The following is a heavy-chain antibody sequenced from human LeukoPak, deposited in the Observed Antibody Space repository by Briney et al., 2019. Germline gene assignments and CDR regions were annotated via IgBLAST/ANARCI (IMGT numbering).Heavy chain of an antibody. J-gene: IGHJ6*04. Sequence: PSGTLSLTCAVSGGSISSSNRWSWVRQPPGKGLEWIGEIYHSGSTNYNPSLKSRVTISVDKSKNQFSLKLSSVTAADTAVYYCAGRGSSGWSDDYGMDVWGKGTTVTVSS. CDR2: IYHSGST. CDR3: AGRGSSGWSDDYGMDV. V-gene: IGHV4-4*02. D-gene: IGHD6-19*01. CDR1: GGSISSSNR.